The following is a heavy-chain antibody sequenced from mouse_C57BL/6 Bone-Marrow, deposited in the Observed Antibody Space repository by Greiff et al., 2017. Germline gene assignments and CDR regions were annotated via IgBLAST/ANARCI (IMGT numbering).Heavy chain of an antibody. D-gene: IGHD4-1*01. Sequence: QVQLQQPGAELVRPGASVKLSCTASGYTFTSYWMHWVKQRPGQGLEWIGVIDPSDSYTNYNQKFKGKATLTVDTSSSTAYMQLSSLTSEDSAVYYCAREQNWSYAMDYGGQGTSGTVSS. CDR1: GYTFTSYW. J-gene: IGHJ4*01. CDR3: AREQNWSYAMDY. V-gene: IGHV1-59*01. CDR2: IDPSDSYT.